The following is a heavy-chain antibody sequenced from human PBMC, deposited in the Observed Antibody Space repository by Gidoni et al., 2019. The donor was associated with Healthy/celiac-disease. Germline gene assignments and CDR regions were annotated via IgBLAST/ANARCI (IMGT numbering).Heavy chain of an antibody. CDR1: GGSISSVGYY. J-gene: IGHJ4*02. D-gene: IGHD2-21*02. CDR3: ARGLAYCGGDCYSFDY. CDR2: IYYSGST. Sequence: QVQLQESGPGLVKPSQTLSLTCTVSGGSISSVGYYWSWIRQHPGKGLEWIGYIYYSGSTYYNPSLKSRVTISVDTSKNQFSLKLSSVTAADTAVYYCARGLAYCGGDCYSFDYWGQGTLVTVSS. V-gene: IGHV4-31*03.